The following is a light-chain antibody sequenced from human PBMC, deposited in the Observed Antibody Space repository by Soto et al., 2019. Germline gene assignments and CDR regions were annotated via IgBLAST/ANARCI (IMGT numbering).Light chain of an antibody. J-gene: IGLJ2*01. Sequence: QSALTQPPSASGSPGQSVTISCTGTSSDVGGYNYVSWYQQHPGKAPKLMIYKVNMRPSGVPDRFSGSKSGNSASLTVSGLQSEDEADYYCTSYAGSNSFVVFGGGTKLTVL. CDR2: KVN. V-gene: IGLV2-8*01. CDR1: SSDVGGYNY. CDR3: TSYAGSNSFVV.